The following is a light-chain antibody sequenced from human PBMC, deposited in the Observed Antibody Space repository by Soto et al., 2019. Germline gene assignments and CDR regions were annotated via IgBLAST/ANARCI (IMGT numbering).Light chain of an antibody. CDR2: SAS. CDR3: QNYDSAPWT. CDR1: QGIRKY. J-gene: IGKJ1*01. V-gene: IGKV1-27*01. Sequence: DIQMTQSPSSLSASVGDRVTITCRASQGIRKYLAWYQQKPGKVPKLLIYSASTLQSGGPSRFRGSGSGTHFTLTISSLQPEDIATYYCQNYDSAPWTFVQGTKVEIK.